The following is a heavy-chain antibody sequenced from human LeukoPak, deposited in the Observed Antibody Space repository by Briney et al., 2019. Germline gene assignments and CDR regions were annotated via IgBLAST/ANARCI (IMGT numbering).Heavy chain of an antibody. Sequence: SETLSLTCTVSGGSISSHYWSWIRQPPGKGLEWIGYIYYSGSTNYNPSLKSRVTISVDTSKNQFSLKLSSVTAADTAVYYCARAVAYYGGNWFDPWGQGTLVTVSS. J-gene: IGHJ5*02. CDR1: GGSISSHY. D-gene: IGHD4-23*01. CDR3: ARAVAYYGGNWFDP. V-gene: IGHV4-59*11. CDR2: IYYSGST.